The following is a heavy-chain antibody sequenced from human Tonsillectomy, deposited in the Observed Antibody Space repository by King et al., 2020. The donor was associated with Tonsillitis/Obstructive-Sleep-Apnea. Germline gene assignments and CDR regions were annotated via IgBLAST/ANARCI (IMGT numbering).Heavy chain of an antibody. CDR1: GFSFSTSGVA. Sequence: TLKESGPTLVKPTQTLTLTCTFSGFSFSTSGVAVGWIRQPPGKALEWLALIYWDDDKRYSPSLKSRLTITKDTSKNQAVLTMTNMDPVDTATYYCAHLRGYDFVWGTYRLDYWGQGTLVTVSS. D-gene: IGHD3-16*02. J-gene: IGHJ4*02. CDR3: AHLRGYDFVWGTYRLDY. V-gene: IGHV2-5*02. CDR2: IYWDDDK.